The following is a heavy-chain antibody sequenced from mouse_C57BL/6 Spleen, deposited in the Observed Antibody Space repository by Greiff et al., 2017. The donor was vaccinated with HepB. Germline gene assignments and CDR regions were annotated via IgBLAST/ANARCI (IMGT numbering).Heavy chain of an antibody. CDR3: ARQDYKAY. D-gene: IGHD2-12*01. V-gene: IGHV5-17*01. J-gene: IGHJ3*01. CDR2: ISSGSSTI. CDR1: GFTFSDYG. Sequence: EVKLMESGGGLVKPGGSLKLSCAASGFTFSDYGMHWVRQAPEKGLEWVAYISSGSSTIYYADTVKGRFTISRDNAKNTLFLQMTSLRSEDTAMYYCARQDYKAYWGQGTLVTVSA.